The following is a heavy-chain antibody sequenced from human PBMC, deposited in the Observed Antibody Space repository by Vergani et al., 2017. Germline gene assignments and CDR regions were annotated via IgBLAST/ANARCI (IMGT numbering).Heavy chain of an antibody. CDR2: IYYSGST. D-gene: IGHD6-19*01. CDR1: GASIRSSNYY. CDR3: ARHSTVEWLVKLGWIVP. Sequence: QLQLQESGPGLVKPSATLSLTCSVSGASIRSSNYYWGWIRQPPGKGLEWIASIYYSGSTYYNPSLNSRVTISVDTSKNQFSLKLSSLTAADTAVYFCARHSTVEWLVKLGWIVPWGQGILVTVSS. V-gene: IGHV4-39*01. J-gene: IGHJ5*02.